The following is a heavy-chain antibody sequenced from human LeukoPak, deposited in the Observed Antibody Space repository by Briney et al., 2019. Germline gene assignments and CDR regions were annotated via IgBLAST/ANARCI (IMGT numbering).Heavy chain of an antibody. CDR3: AKEYYDILTGGHPSGYFDY. CDR2: ISGSGGST. J-gene: IGHJ4*02. V-gene: IGHV3-23*01. D-gene: IGHD3-9*01. CDR1: GFTFSSYA. Sequence: PGGSLRLSCAASGFTFSSYAMSWVRQAPGKGLEWVSAISGSGGSTYYADSVKGRFTISRDNSKNTLYLQMNSLRAEDTAVYYCAKEYYDILTGGHPSGYFDYWGQGTLVTVSS.